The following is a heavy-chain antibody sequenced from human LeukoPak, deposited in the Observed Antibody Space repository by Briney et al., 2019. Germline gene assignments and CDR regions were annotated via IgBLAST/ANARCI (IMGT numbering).Heavy chain of an antibody. V-gene: IGHV3-11*01. J-gene: IGHJ3*02. CDR1: GFTFSDYY. D-gene: IGHD3-22*01. Sequence: GGSLRLSCAASGFTFSDYYMSWIRQAPGKGLEWFSYISSSGSTTYYADSVKGRFTISRDNAKNSLYLQMNSLRADDTAVYYCAGPYYYDSSGYYYGAFDIWGQGTMVTVSS. CDR3: AGPYYYDSSGYYYGAFDI. CDR2: ISSSGSTT.